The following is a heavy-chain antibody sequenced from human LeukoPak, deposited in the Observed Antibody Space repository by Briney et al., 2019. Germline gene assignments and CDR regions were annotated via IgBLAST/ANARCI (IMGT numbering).Heavy chain of an antibody. CDR1: GFTFSSYG. J-gene: IGHJ4*02. V-gene: IGHV3-30*02. D-gene: IGHD2-2*01. CDR2: IRYDGSNK. Sequence: PGGSLRLSCAASGFTFSSYGMHWVRQAPGKGLEWVAFIRYDGSNKYYADSVKGRFTISRDNSKNTLYLQMNSLRAEDTAVYYCAKECSSLYYFDYWGQGTLVTVSS. CDR3: AKECSSLYYFDY.